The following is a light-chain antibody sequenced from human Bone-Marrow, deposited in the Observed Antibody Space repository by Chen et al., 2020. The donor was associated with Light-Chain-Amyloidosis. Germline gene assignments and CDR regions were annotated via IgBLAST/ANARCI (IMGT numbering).Light chain of an antibody. CDR1: DLPTKY. J-gene: IGLJ2*01. Sequence: SYELTQPPSVSVSPGQTARITCSGDDLPTKYAYWYQQKPGQAPVLVIHRDTERPSGISERFSGSSSGTTATETISGVQAEDEADYHCQSADSSGTYEVIFGGGTKLTVL. CDR3: QSADSSGTYEVI. CDR2: RDT. V-gene: IGLV3-25*03.